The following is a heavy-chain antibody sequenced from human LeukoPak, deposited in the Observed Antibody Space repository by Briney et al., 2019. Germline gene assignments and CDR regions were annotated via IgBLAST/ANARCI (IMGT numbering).Heavy chain of an antibody. CDR1: GYSISSGYY. D-gene: IGHD6-19*01. CDR2: IYHSGST. J-gene: IGHJ4*02. V-gene: IGHV4-38-2*02. CDR3: ARRSPYSTGWSSYFDY. Sequence: SETLSLTCTVSGYSISSGYYWGWIRQPPGKGLEWIGSIYHSGSTYYNPSLKSRVTISVDKSRNHFSLKLTSVTAADSAVYYCARRSPYSTGWSSYFDYWGQGALVTVSS.